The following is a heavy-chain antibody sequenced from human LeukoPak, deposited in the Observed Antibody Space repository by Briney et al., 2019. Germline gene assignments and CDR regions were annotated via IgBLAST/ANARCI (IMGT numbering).Heavy chain of an antibody. CDR1: GLTFSSYG. CDR3: AEGAQLGLRTAFDY. CDR2: ISYDASYK. D-gene: IGHD7-27*01. Sequence: PGGSLRLSGAAPGLTFSSYGMTWVRKAPGKGLEWVAFISYDASYKYYADSVKGRFPISRDNSKNTLYLQMNSLRAEDTAVYYCAEGAQLGLRTAFDYWGQGTLVTVSS. V-gene: IGHV3-30*18. J-gene: IGHJ4*02.